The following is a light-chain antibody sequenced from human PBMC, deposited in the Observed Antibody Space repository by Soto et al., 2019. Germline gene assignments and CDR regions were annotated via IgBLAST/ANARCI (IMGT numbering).Light chain of an antibody. CDR2: DTS. Sequence: EIVLTQSPGTLSLSPGKRATLSCRASQSVSNFLAWYQQKPGQAPRLLIYDTSNRATGIPARFSGSGSGTDFTLTINNLDPEGFAVYYCQQRSNWPITFGQGTRLEIK. CDR1: QSVSNF. J-gene: IGKJ5*01. CDR3: QQRSNWPIT. V-gene: IGKV3-11*01.